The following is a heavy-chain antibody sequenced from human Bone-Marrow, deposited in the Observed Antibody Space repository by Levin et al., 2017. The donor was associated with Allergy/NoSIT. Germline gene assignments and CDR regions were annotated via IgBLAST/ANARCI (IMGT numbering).Heavy chain of an antibody. D-gene: IGHD1-1*01. J-gene: IGHJ4*02. Sequence: GESLKISCAASGLTFSSYSINWVRQAPGKGLEWVSYIGGRSKTILYADSVKGRFTISRDNAKNSLYLQMNSLRAEDTAVYYCARDVNWAFDYWGQGTLVTVSS. CDR1: GLTFSSYS. V-gene: IGHV3-48*01. CDR2: IGGRSKTI. CDR3: ARDVNWAFDY.